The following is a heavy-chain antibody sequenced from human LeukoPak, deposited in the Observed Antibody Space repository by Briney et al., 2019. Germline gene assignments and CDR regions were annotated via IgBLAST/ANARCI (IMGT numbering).Heavy chain of an antibody. CDR2: ISSSGSTI. J-gene: IGHJ4*02. CDR1: GFTFSDYY. CDR3: APQAPYSSRGNFDY. D-gene: IGHD6-13*01. Sequence: GGSLRLSCAASGFTFSDYYMSWIRQAPGKGLEWVSYISSSGSTIYYADSVKGRFTISRDNAKNSLYLQMNSLRAEDTAVYYCAPQAPYSSRGNFDYWGQGTLVTVSS. V-gene: IGHV3-11*01.